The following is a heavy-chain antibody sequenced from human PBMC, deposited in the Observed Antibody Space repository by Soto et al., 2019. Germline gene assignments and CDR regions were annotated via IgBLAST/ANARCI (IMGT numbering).Heavy chain of an antibody. D-gene: IGHD5-18*01. J-gene: IGHJ4*02. CDR1: GGSISSGNYY. V-gene: IGHV4-31*03. CDR2: IFYSGST. CDR3: ARVPPGDTAMVYDH. Sequence: QVQLQESGPRLVKPSQTLSLTCTVSGGSISSGNYYWTWIRQHPGKGLEWLGYIFYSGSTHYNPSLKSRGFISLDTSKNQFSLNLTSVTAADTAVYYCARVPPGDTAMVYDHWGQGTLVTVSS.